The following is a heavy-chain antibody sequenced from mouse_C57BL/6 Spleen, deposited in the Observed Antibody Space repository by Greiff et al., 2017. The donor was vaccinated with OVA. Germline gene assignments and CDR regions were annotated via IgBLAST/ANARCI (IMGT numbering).Heavy chain of an antibody. V-gene: IGHV1-64*01. CDR2: IHPNSGST. CDR1: GYTFTSYW. Sequence: QVQLQQSGAELVKPGASVKLSCKASGYTFTSYWMHWVKQRPGQGLEWIGMIHPNSGSTKYTEKFKSKATLTVDKSSSTAYMQLSSLTSEDSAVYYCARSRLGYFDYWGQGTTLTVSS. J-gene: IGHJ2*01. CDR3: ARSRLGYFDY. D-gene: IGHD4-1*01.